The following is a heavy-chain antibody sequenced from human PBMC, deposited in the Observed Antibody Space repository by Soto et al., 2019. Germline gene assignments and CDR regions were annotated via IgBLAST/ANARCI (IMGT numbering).Heavy chain of an antibody. CDR1: GFTFGDYG. V-gene: IGHV3-30*18. J-gene: IGHJ4*02. Sequence: QVNLVESGGGGVRPGRSLRPSWAASGFTFGDYGMHGVRQAPGKGLGGVADISYDGSETYYADSVEGRFTVSRDNSKSVLYLQMNSLRLDDTAVYYCAKLSIQKSWAVTFDQWGQGTLVTVSS. CDR3: AKLSIQKSWAVTFDQ. D-gene: IGHD4-17*01. CDR2: ISYDGSET.